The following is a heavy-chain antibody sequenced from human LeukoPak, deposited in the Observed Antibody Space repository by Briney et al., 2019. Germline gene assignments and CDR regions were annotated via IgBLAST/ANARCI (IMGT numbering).Heavy chain of an antibody. Sequence: GASVKVSCKASGYTFTSVGITWVRRAPGQGLEWMGWISPYNGNTRYAQKFQGRVAMTTDTSTTTAYMESRGLRFNDTAVYYCARAGPGSGWYFDYWGQGTLVTVSS. CDR2: ISPYNGNT. CDR3: ARAGPGSGWYFDY. D-gene: IGHD6-19*01. J-gene: IGHJ4*02. V-gene: IGHV1-18*01. CDR1: GYTFTSVG.